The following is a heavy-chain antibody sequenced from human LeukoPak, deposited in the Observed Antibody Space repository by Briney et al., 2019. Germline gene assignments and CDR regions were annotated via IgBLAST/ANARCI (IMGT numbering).Heavy chain of an antibody. CDR1: GFTFSSYD. Sequence: GGSLRLSCAASGFTFSSYDMHWVRQATGKGLEWVSAIGTAGDTYYPGSVKGRFTISRENAKNSLYLQMNSLRAGDTAVYYCARAQYDSSGYYFDYWGQGTLVTVSS. CDR3: ARAQYDSSGYYFDY. V-gene: IGHV3-13*01. J-gene: IGHJ4*02. CDR2: IGTAGDT. D-gene: IGHD3-22*01.